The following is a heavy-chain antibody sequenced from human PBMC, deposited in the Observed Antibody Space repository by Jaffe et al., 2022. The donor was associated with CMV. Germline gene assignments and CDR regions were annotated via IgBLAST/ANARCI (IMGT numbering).Heavy chain of an antibody. D-gene: IGHD4-17*01. V-gene: IGHV4-59*01. J-gene: IGHJ4*02. CDR3: ARLNDYGDYRLDY. CDR1: GGSISGYY. Sequence: QVQLQESGPGLAKPSETLSLTCTVSGGSISGYYWSWIRQPPGKGLEYIGYIYYSGITDYNPSLEGRVTISVDTSKNQFSLTLSSVTAADTAVYYCARLNDYGDYRLDYWGQGVLVTVSS. CDR2: IYYSGIT.